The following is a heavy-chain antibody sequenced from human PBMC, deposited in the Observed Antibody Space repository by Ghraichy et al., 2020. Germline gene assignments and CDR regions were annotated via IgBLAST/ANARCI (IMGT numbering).Heavy chain of an antibody. CDR2: ISSGSSYI. CDR1: GFTFSSYT. CDR3: ARDLVVVPAAIVLYGMDV. Sequence: GESLNISFAASGFTFSSYTMNWVRQAPGKGLEWVSSISSGSSYIYYADSVKGRFTISRDNAKNSLYLQMNSLRAEDTAVYYCARDLVVVPAAIVLYGMDVWGQGTTVTVSS. V-gene: IGHV3-21*01. J-gene: IGHJ6*02. D-gene: IGHD2-2*02.